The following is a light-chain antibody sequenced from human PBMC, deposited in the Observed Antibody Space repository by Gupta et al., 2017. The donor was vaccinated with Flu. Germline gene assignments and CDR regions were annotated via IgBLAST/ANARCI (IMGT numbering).Light chain of an antibody. J-gene: IGKJ2*02. Sequence: PASVSLSLGDTVTLSCRASRVTSSYLAWYQQKPGQAPRLLIYGASNRATGIPARFSGSGSGTDFTLTISSLEPEDFAVYYCQQYTSSPGTFGQGTKVEIK. CDR1: RVTSSY. CDR2: GAS. CDR3: QQYTSSPGT. V-gene: IGKV3-20*01.